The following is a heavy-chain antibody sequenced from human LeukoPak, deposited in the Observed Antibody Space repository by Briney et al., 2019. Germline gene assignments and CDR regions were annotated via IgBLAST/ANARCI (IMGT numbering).Heavy chain of an antibody. CDR3: ARAKMGYNLAYYYGMDV. CDR1: GGSISSYY. J-gene: IGHJ6*02. V-gene: IGHV4-59*01. Sequence: PSETLSLTCTVSGGSISSYYWSWIRQPPGKGLEWIGYIYYSGSTNYNPSFRSRVTISVDTSKNQFSLRLSSVTAADTAVYYCARAKMGYNLAYYYGMDVWGQGTTVTVSS. D-gene: IGHD5-24*01. CDR2: IYYSGST.